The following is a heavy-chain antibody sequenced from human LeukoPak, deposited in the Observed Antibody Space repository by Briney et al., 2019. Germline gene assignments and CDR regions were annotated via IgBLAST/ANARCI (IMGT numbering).Heavy chain of an antibody. CDR2: ISSSSNNI. CDR1: GFAFSTYS. CDR3: ARLANAAAGADY. J-gene: IGHJ4*02. Sequence: GGSLRLSCAASGFAFSTYSMNWVRQAPGKGLEWVSFISSSSNNIYYADSVKGRFTISRDNAKNSLYLQMNSLRADDTAVYYCARLANAAAGADYWGQGTLVTVST. V-gene: IGHV3-21*01. D-gene: IGHD6-13*01.